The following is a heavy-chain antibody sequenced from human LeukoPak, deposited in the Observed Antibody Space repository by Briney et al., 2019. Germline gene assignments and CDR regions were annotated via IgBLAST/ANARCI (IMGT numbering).Heavy chain of an antibody. D-gene: IGHD5-12*01. V-gene: IGHV4-59*01. J-gene: IGHJ4*02. CDR1: GCSISGYY. CDR2: IDYSGST. CDR3: ARGFDFKSTYCDY. Sequence: SETLSLTCTVSGCSISGYYWNWIRQPPGKGLEWIGYIDYSGSTNYNPSLKSRVTISIDTSKNQFSLRLTSVTAADSAVYYCARGFDFKSTYCDYWGQGTLVTVSS.